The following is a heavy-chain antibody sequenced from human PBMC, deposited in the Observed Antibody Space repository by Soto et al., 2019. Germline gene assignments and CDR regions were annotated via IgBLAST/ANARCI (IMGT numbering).Heavy chain of an antibody. CDR1: GFMFSNFA. CDR2: ISGSGGST. D-gene: IGHD6-13*01. V-gene: IGHV3-23*01. J-gene: IGHJ5*02. Sequence: GGSLRLSCAASGFMFSNFAMNWVRQAPGKGLEWVSGISGSGGSTYYADSVKGRFTISRDNSKNTLDLQMNSLRDYDTAVYYCAKGQIAATGQNRFDTSGQGARVTVSS. CDR3: AKGQIAATGQNRFDT.